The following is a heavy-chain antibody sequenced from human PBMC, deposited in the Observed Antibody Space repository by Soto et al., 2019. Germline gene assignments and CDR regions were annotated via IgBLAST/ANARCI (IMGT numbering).Heavy chain of an antibody. Sequence: GGFLRLSCAASGFTFSSYGMHWVRQAPGKGLEWVAVISYDGSNKYYADSVKGRVTISRDNSKNTLYLQMNSLRAEDTAVYYCARTQYYYDSSGYSAFDIWGQGTMVTVSS. CDR2: ISYDGSNK. J-gene: IGHJ3*02. CDR1: GFTFSSYG. V-gene: IGHV3-30*03. D-gene: IGHD3-22*01. CDR3: ARTQYYYDSSGYSAFDI.